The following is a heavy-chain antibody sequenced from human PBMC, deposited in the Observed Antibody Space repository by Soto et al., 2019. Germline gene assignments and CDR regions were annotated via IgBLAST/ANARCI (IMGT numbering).Heavy chain of an antibody. CDR2: INPATGAA. V-gene: IGHV1-2*02. D-gene: IGHD3-3*01. Sequence: QLHLVQSGAVVKKPGASVTVSCSASGYPVTAYYMHWVRQAPGRGLEWMGGINPATGAAKYTQTFQGGVTMARDTSTSTGFMELRGLTSEDTAGFYCARGGGVGVAGSAAFDMWGQGTLVTVSS. CDR3: ARGGGVGVAGSAAFDM. CDR1: GYPVTAYY. J-gene: IGHJ3*02.